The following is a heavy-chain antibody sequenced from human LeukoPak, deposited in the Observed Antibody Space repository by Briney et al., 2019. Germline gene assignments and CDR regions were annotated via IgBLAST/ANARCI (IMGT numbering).Heavy chain of an antibody. CDR3: ARGRYDFWSVYLDY. CDR2: INWNGRSA. V-gene: IGHV3-20*04. D-gene: IGHD3-3*01. J-gene: IGHJ4*02. CDR1: GFTFDDYG. Sequence: GGSLRLSCAASGFTFDDYGMSWVRQAPGKGLEWVCGINWNGRSAGYADSVKGRFTISRDNAKNSLYLQMNSLRAEDTALYCCARGRYDFWSVYLDYWGQGALVTVSS.